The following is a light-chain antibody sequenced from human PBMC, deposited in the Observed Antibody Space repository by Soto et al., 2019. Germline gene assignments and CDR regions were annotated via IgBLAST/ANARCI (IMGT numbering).Light chain of an antibody. CDR3: QQYGSSIT. V-gene: IGKV3D-15*01. CDR1: QSVSRN. J-gene: IGKJ5*01. Sequence: EIVMTQSPATLSVSPWERATLSCRASQSVSRNLAWYQQKPGQAPRLLIYDASTRATGTPARFSGSGSGTDFTLTISRLEPEDFAVYYCQQYGSSITFGQGTRLEIK. CDR2: DAS.